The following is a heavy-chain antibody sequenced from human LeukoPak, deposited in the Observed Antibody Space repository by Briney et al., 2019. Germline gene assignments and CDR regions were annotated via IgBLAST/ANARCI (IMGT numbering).Heavy chain of an antibody. CDR1: GGSISSYY. V-gene: IGHV4-4*07. CDR3: ARQIAVAGKAGFGY. J-gene: IGHJ4*02. Sequence: SETLSLTCTVSGGSISSYYWTWIRQPAGKGLEWIGRIYTTGSTNYNPSLNSRVAMSVDTSKNQFSLKLSSVTAADTAVYYCARQIAVAGKAGFGYWGQGTLVTVSS. D-gene: IGHD6-19*01. CDR2: IYTTGST.